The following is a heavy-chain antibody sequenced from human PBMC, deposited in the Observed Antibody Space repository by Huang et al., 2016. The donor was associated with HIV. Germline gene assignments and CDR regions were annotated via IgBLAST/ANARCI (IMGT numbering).Heavy chain of an antibody. CDR3: ARDPRIQSWLNFFDY. J-gene: IGHJ4*02. D-gene: IGHD3-22*01. V-gene: IGHV3-74*01. CDR1: GFSISSYW. CDR2: INSDGSST. Sequence: EVQLVESGGGLVQPGGSLRLSCAASGFSISSYWMHWVRQAPGKGLVWVSRINSDGSSTSDAESVKGRFTISRDNAKNTLYLQMNSLRAEDTAVYYCARDPRIQSWLNFFDYWGQGTLVSVSS.